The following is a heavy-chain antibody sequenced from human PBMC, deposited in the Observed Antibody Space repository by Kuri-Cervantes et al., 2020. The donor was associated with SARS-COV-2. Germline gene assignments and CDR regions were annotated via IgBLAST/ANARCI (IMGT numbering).Heavy chain of an antibody. CDR2: INPNSGGT. CDR1: GYTFTGHY. D-gene: IGHD3-22*01. V-gene: IGHV1-2*04. J-gene: IGHJ3*02. Sequence: ASVKVSCKASGYTFTGHYMHWVRQAPGQGLEWMGWINPNSGGTNYAQKFQGWVTMTRDTSISTVYMDRSRLRSDDTAVYYCARSTPLRRLVVISQGGAFDIWGQGTMVTVSS. CDR3: ARSTPLRRLVVISQGGAFDI.